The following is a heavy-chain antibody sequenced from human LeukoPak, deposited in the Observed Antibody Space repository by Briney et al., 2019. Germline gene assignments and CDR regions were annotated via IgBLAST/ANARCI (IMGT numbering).Heavy chain of an antibody. CDR3: ARMSDYVCFDY. CDR1: GFSFSSYS. CDR2: ISSSSSTI. V-gene: IGHV3-48*01. J-gene: IGHJ4*02. Sequence: PGGSLRLSCAASGFSFSSYSMNWVRQAPGKGLEWVSYISSSSSTIYYAASGKGRFTISRDNAKNSLYLQMNSLRAEDTAVYYCARMSDYVCFDYWGQGTLVTVSA. D-gene: IGHD3-16*01.